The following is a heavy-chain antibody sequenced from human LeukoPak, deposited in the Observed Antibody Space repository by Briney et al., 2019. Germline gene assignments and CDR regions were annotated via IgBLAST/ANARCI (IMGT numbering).Heavy chain of an antibody. Sequence: SVKVSCKASGGTFSSYAISWVRQAPGQGLEWMGGIIPIFGTANYAQKFQGRVTITTDESTSTAYMELSSLRPEDTAVYYCARAEIFGELPPDFDYWGQGTLVTVSS. D-gene: IGHD3-10*01. CDR2: IIPIFGTA. CDR1: GGTFSSYA. CDR3: ARAEIFGELPPDFDY. V-gene: IGHV1-69*05. J-gene: IGHJ4*02.